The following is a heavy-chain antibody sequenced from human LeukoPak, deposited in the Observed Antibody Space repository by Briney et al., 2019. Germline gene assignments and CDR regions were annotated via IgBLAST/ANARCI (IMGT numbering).Heavy chain of an antibody. CDR2: IYYSGST. D-gene: IGHD3-10*01. CDR1: GGSISSYY. V-gene: IGHV4-39*01. Sequence: SETLSLTCTVSGGSISSYYWGWIRQPPGKGLEWIGSIYYSGSTYYNPSLKSRVTISVDTSKNQFSLKLSSVTAADTAVYYCARLPMYYYGSGDYWGQGTLVTVSS. J-gene: IGHJ4*02. CDR3: ARLPMYYYGSGDY.